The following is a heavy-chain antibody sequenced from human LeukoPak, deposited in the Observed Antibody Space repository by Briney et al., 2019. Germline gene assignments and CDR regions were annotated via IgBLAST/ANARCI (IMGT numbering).Heavy chain of an antibody. CDR3: AREVRLNTYYYDSSGAIDAFDI. CDR2: IYYSGST. J-gene: IGHJ3*02. V-gene: IGHV4-31*03. Sequence: SETLSLTCTVSGGSISSGGYYWSWIRQHPGKGLEWIGYIYYSGSTYYNPSLKSRVTISVDTSKNQFSLKLSSVTAADTAVYYCAREVRLNTYYYDSSGAIDAFDIWGQGTMVTVSS. D-gene: IGHD3-22*01. CDR1: GGSISSGGYY.